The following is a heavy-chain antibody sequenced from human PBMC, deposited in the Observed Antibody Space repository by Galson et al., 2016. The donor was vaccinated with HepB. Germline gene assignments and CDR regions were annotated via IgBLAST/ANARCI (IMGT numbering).Heavy chain of an antibody. V-gene: IGHV3-33*01. D-gene: IGHD3-10*01. J-gene: IGHJ4*02. Sequence: SLRLSCAASGFTFSSYGMHWVRQAPGKGLEWMAVIWYDGSNKYSADSVKGRFTISSDNSKNALYLQMNRLRAEDTAVYYCARGVGYGSGSHFDYWGQGTLVTVSS. CDR3: ARGVGYGSGSHFDY. CDR2: IWYDGSNK. CDR1: GFTFSSYG.